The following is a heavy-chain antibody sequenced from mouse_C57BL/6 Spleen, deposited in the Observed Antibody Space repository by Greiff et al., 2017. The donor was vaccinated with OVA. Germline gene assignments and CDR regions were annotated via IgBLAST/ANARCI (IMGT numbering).Heavy chain of an antibody. V-gene: IGHV1-82*01. Sequence: QVQLKESGPELVKPGASVKISCKASGYAFSSSWMNWVKQRPGKGLEWIGRIYPGDGDTNYNGKFKGKATLTADISSSTAYMQLSSLTSEDSAVYFCARDGNYFDYWGQGTTLTVSS. CDR3: ARDGNYFDY. J-gene: IGHJ2*01. CDR1: GYAFSSSW. D-gene: IGHD1-1*01. CDR2: IYPGDGDT.